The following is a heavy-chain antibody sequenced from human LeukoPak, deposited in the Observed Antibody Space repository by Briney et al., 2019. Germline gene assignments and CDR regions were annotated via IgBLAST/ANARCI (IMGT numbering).Heavy chain of an antibody. Sequence: SETLSLTCTVSGGSISSGGYNWSWIRQHPGKGLECIGYIYYSGSTYYNPSLKSRVTISVDTSKNQFSLKLSSVTAADTAVYYCARGSYVGPTSGYFDYWGQGTLVTVSS. V-gene: IGHV4-31*03. J-gene: IGHJ4*02. D-gene: IGHD1-26*01. CDR3: ARGSYVGPTSGYFDY. CDR2: IYYSGST. CDR1: GGSISSGGYN.